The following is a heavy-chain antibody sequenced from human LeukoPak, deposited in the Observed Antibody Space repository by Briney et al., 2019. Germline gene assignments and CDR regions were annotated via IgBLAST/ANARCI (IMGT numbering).Heavy chain of an antibody. CDR1: GFTFSSHW. J-gene: IGHJ4*02. CDR3: ASRGDGYNFFDY. Sequence: GESLKISCAASGFTFSSHWMHWVRQAPGKGLVWVSRINSDGSSTSYADSVKGRFTISRDNSKNTLYLQMNSLRAEDTAVYYCASRGDGYNFFDYWGQGTLVTVSS. D-gene: IGHD5-24*01. CDR2: INSDGSST. V-gene: IGHV3-74*01.